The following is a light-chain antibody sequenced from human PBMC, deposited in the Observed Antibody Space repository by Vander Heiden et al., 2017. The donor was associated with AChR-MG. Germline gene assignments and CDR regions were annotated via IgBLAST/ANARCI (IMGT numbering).Light chain of an antibody. Sequence: DLVLTQSPDFLAVSLAQRATMNCKSSQSVLYRSNNKNYLAWYQQKPGQPPKLLIDGASTRESGVPDRCSGSGSGTDFTLTSSSLQAEDVAVYYCQQYYSTRTFGQGTKVEIK. J-gene: IGKJ1*01. CDR1: QSVLYRSNNKNY. CDR3: QQYYSTRT. V-gene: IGKV4-1*01. CDR2: GAS.